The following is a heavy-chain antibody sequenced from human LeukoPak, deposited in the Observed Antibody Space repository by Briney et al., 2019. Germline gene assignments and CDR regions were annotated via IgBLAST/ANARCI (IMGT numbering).Heavy chain of an antibody. CDR1: GGSISSYY. CDR3: ARDYLYYGMDV. Sequence: SETLSLTCTVSGGSISSYYWSWIRQPAGKGLEWIGRIYTSGSTNYNPSLKSRVAMSVDTSKNQFSLKLGSVTAADTAVYYCARDYLYYGMDVWGQGTTVTVSS. J-gene: IGHJ6*02. V-gene: IGHV4-4*07. CDR2: IYTSGST. D-gene: IGHD3-16*02.